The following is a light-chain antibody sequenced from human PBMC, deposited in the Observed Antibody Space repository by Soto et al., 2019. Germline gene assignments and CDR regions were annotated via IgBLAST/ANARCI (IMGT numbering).Light chain of an antibody. CDR3: QQYGTSPVA. J-gene: IGKJ1*01. V-gene: IGKV3-20*01. CDR2: GAS. CDR1: QTISSNY. Sequence: EIVLTQSPGTLSFSPGERVTLSCRASQTISSNYLAWYQQKPGQAPRLLIYGASSRATGIPARFSGSASGTDFTLTISRLEPEDFALYFCQQYGTSPVAVGQGTKVDIK.